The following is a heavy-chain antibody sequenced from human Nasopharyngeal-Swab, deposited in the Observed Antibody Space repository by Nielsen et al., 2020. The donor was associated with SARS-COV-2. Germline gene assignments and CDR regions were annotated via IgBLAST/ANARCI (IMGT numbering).Heavy chain of an antibody. Sequence: GESLKISCAASGFTFSNYAMSWVRQAPGKGLEWVANIKQDGSEKYYVDSVKGRFTISRDNAKSSLYLQMNSLRAEDTAVYYCAREGYSSSWYGRNWFDPWGQGTLVTVSS. CDR3: AREGYSSSWYGRNWFDP. CDR1: GFTFSNYA. CDR2: IKQDGSEK. V-gene: IGHV3-7*03. J-gene: IGHJ5*02. D-gene: IGHD6-13*01.